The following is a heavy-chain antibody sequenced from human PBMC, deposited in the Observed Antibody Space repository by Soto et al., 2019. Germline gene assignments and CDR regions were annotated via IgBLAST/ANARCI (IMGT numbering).Heavy chain of an antibody. V-gene: IGHV4-59*01. CDR2: IYYSGST. CDR1: GGSISSYY. CDR3: ARSRLRGPISLFDY. Sequence: SETLSLTCTVSGGSISSYYWSWIRQPPGKGLEWIGYIYYSGSTNYNPSLKSRVAISVDTSKNQFSLKLSSVTAADTAVYYCARSRLRGPISLFDYWGQGTLVTFSS. J-gene: IGHJ4*02. D-gene: IGHD3-3*02.